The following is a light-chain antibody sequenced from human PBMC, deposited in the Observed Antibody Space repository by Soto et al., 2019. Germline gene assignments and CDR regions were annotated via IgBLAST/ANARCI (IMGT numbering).Light chain of an antibody. CDR2: EVS. CDR3: SSYTSSSTPYVV. CDR1: SSDVGGYNY. J-gene: IGLJ2*01. Sequence: QSALTQPASVSGSPGQLITISCTGTSSDVGGYNYVSWYQQHPGKAPKLMIYEVSNRPSGVSNRFSGSKSGNTASLTISGLQAEDEADYYCSSYTSSSTPYVVFGGGTKVTVL. V-gene: IGLV2-14*01.